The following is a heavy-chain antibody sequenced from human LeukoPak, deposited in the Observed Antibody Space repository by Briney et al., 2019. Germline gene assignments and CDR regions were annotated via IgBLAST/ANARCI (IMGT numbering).Heavy chain of an antibody. CDR1: GYTLTELS. D-gene: IGHD2/OR15-2a*01. V-gene: IGHV1-24*01. Sequence: ASVKVSCKVSGYTLTELSMHWVRQAPGKGLEWMGGFDPEDGETIYAQKFQGRVTITEDTSTDTAYMELSSLRSEDTAVYYCATVSTHTLETTYYFDYWGQGTLVTVSS. J-gene: IGHJ4*02. CDR2: FDPEDGET. CDR3: ATVSTHTLETTYYFDY.